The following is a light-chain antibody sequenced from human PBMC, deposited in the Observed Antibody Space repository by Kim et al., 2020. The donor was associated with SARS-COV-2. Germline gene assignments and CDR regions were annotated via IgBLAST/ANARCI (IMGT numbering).Light chain of an antibody. CDR1: NNNVGNQG. CDR3: SAWDSSLNAWV. V-gene: IGLV10-54*04. Sequence: QTATLTCTGNNNNVGNQGAAWLQQHQGHPPKPLSYRNNNRPSGISERFSASRSGDTASLTITGLQPEDETDYYCSAWDSSLNAWVFGGGTQLTVL. CDR2: RNN. J-gene: IGLJ3*02.